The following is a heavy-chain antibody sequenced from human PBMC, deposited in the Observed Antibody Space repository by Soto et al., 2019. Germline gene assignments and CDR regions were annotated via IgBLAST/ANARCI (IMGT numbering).Heavy chain of an antibody. CDR1: GGSFDGYY. Sequence: SETLPLTCALYGGSFDGYYWSWIRPSPGKGLEWIGEIHHSGSTKYNPSLKSRVSLSVDTSTKQFSLKLTSVTAADRGVYYCARGDDSWSGYLFWGQGTPVTVSS. D-gene: IGHD3-3*01. CDR3: ARGDDSWSGYLF. V-gene: IGHV4-34*01. J-gene: IGHJ4*02. CDR2: IHHSGST.